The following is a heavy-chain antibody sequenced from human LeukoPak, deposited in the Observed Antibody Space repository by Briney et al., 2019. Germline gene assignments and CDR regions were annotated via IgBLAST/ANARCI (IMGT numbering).Heavy chain of an antibody. CDR3: ARELGWYDSSGYHAFDI. Sequence: QAPGQRLEWMGWINAGNGNTKYSQKFQGRVTITRDTSASTAYMELSSLRSEDTAVYYCARELGWYDSSGYHAFDIWGQGTMVTVSS. V-gene: IGHV1-3*01. CDR2: INAGNGNT. J-gene: IGHJ3*02. D-gene: IGHD3-22*01.